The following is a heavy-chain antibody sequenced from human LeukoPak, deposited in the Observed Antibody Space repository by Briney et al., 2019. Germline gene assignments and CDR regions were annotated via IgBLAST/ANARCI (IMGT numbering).Heavy chain of an antibody. D-gene: IGHD4-17*01. J-gene: IGHJ4*02. CDR1: GFTFSSYE. CDR2: ISSSGSTI. Sequence: GGSLRLSCAASGFTFSSYEMNWVRQAPGKGLEWVSYISSSGSTIYYADSVKGRFTISRDNAKNSLYLQMNSLRAEDTAVYYCARDSQTTLKYWGKGTLVTVSS. CDR3: ARDSQTTLKY. V-gene: IGHV3-48*03.